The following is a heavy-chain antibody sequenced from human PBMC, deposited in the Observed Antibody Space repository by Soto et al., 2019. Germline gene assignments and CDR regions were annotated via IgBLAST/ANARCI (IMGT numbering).Heavy chain of an antibody. CDR2: IDPSDSYT. D-gene: IGHD6-13*01. CDR3: AAGYTTGPDAFDI. CDR1: GYSFTSYW. V-gene: IGHV5-10-1*01. Sequence: GESLKISCKGSGYSFTSYWISWVRQMPGKGLEWMGRIDPSDSYTNYSPSFQGHVTISVDKSDSSAYLQWRSLKASDTAMYYCAAGYTTGPDAFDIWGQGTMVTVSS. J-gene: IGHJ3*02.